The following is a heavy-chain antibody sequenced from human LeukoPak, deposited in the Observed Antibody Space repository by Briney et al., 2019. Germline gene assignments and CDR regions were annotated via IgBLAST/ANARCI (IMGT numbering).Heavy chain of an antibody. CDR2: MNPNSGNT. CDR1: GYTFTSYD. D-gene: IGHD2-2*02. Sequence: GASVKVSCKASGYTFTSYDISWVRQATGQGLEWMEWMNPNSGNTGYAQKFQGRVTMTRNTSISTAYMELSSLRSEDTAVYYCARGRNSRLRYCSSTSCYTGIDYWGQGTLVTVSS. CDR3: ARGRNSRLRYCSSTSCYTGIDY. V-gene: IGHV1-8*01. J-gene: IGHJ4*02.